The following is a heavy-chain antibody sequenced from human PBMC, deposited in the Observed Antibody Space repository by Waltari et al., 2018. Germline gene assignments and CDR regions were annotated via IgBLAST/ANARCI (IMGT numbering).Heavy chain of an antibody. Sequence: QVQLQESGQGLVKPSWTLSLTCPVSGDSISGTYWWSWFRQSPEKGLEWIGQVHHSGKPHYNPSLQSRVAISLDKPKNHFSLNLNSVTGADTAIYYCAGDRAIGLFFDYWGRGTLVTVSS. CDR2: VHHSGKP. CDR3: AGDRAIGLFFDY. J-gene: IGHJ4*02. V-gene: IGHV4-4*02. CDR1: GDSISGTYW. D-gene: IGHD2-2*01.